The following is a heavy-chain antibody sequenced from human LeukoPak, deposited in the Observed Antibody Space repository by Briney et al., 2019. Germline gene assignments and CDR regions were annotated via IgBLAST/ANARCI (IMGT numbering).Heavy chain of an antibody. Sequence: PGGSLRLSCAASGFTFSSYAMHWVRQAPGKGLEYVSAISSNGGSTYYANSVKGRFTISRDNSKNTLYLQMGSLRAEDMTVYYCARDGSYSSSSGPWVIAAAGTTYFDYWGQGTLVTVSS. CDR3: ARDGSYSSSSGPWVIAAAGTTYFDY. J-gene: IGHJ4*02. V-gene: IGHV3-64*01. CDR1: GFTFSSYA. D-gene: IGHD6-13*01. CDR2: ISSNGGST.